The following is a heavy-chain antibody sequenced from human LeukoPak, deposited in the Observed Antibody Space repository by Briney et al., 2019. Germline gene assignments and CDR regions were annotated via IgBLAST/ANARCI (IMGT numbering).Heavy chain of an antibody. CDR2: INHSGSA. V-gene: IGHV4-34*01. CDR3: AGDSGTTGEVKFDP. CDR1: GGSFSGYY. D-gene: IGHD3-10*01. J-gene: IGHJ5*02. Sequence: PSETLSLTCAVYGGSFSGYYWSWIRQPPGKGLEWIGEINHSGSANYNPSLKSRVTISVDTSKNQFSLKLSFVTAADTAVYYCAGDSGTTGEVKFDPWGQGTLVTVSS.